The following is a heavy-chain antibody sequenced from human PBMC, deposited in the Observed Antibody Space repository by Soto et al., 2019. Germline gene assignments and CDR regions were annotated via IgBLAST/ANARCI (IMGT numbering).Heavy chain of an antibody. V-gene: IGHV3-23*01. Sequence: GGSLRLSCAASGFTFSSYAMSWVRQAPGKGLEWVSAISGSGGRTYYADSVKGRFTISRDNSKNTLYLQMNSLRAEDTAVYYCAKVWYFGSEGYYRFGELDYWGQGTLVTVSS. CDR1: GFTFSSYA. CDR3: AKVWYFGSEGYYRFGELDY. J-gene: IGHJ4*02. CDR2: ISGSGGRT. D-gene: IGHD3-10*01.